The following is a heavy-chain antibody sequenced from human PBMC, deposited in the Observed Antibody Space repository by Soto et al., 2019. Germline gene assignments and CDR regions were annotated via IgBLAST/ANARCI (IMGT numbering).Heavy chain of an antibody. Sequence: SETLSLTCTVSGASISGFYWSWILKSAGKGLECIGRIYATGTTYYNPSLKSRVMMSVDASKKQFSLKLRSVTAADTAVYYCVRDGTKTLRDWFDPWGQGISVTVSS. CDR2: IYATGTT. V-gene: IGHV4-4*07. D-gene: IGHD1-1*01. CDR1: GASISGFY. CDR3: VRDGTKTLRDWFDP. J-gene: IGHJ5*02.